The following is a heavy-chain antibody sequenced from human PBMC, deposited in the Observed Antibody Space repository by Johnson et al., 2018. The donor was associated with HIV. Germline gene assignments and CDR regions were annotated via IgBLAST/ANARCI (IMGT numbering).Heavy chain of an antibody. Sequence: VQLVESGGGVVQPGRSLRLSCAASGFTFSSYAMHWVRQAPGKGLEYVSAISSNGGSTYYANSVKGRFTISRDNAKNSLYLQMNSLRPEDTAVYYCATIWPGNFAFDIWGQGTMVTVSS. CDR3: ATIWPGNFAFDI. J-gene: IGHJ3*02. D-gene: IGHD2-21*01. CDR1: GFTFSSYA. CDR2: ISSNGGST. V-gene: IGHV3-64*01.